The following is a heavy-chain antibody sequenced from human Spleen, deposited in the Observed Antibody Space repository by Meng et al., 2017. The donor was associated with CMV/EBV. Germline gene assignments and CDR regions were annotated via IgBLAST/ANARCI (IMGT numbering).Heavy chain of an antibody. CDR3: ARVRRWRGIAPWGFDY. J-gene: IGHJ4*02. V-gene: IGHV1-2*02. D-gene: IGHD6-13*01. CDR1: GYTYTGYY. CDR2: INPNSGGT. Sequence: ASVKVSCKASGYTYTGYYMHWVRQAPGQGLEWMGWINPNSGGTNYAQKFQGRVTMTRDTSISTAYMELSRLRSDDTAVYYCARVRRWRGIAPWGFDYWVQGTLVTVSS.